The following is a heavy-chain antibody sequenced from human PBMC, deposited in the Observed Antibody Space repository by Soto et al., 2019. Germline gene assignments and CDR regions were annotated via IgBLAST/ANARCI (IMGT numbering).Heavy chain of an antibody. CDR1: GGSISSGGYS. CDR2: IYQSGST. D-gene: IGHD2-15*01. V-gene: IGHV4-30-2*01. CDR3: ARWQVVAAQH. Sequence: QLQLQESGSGLVKPSQTLSLTCAVSGGSISSGGYSWSWIRQPPGKGLEWIGYIYQSGSTYYNPSLKSRVTISVDRTTNQFSLKLSSVTAADTAVYYCARWQVVAAQHWGQGTLVTVSS. J-gene: IGHJ4*02.